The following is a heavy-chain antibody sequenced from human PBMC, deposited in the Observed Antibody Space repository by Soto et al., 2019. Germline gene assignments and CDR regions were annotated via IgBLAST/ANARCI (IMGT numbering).Heavy chain of an antibody. Sequence: EVQLVESGGGLVKPGGSLRLSCAASGFTFSSYSMNWVRQAPGKGLEWVSSISSSSSYIYYADSVKGRFTISRANAKNTLYLQMNSLRAEDTAVYYCARWDIVVVPAATNYYYYGMDVWGQGTTVTVSS. V-gene: IGHV3-21*01. J-gene: IGHJ6*02. D-gene: IGHD2-2*01. CDR2: ISSSSSYI. CDR1: GFTFSSYS. CDR3: ARWDIVVVPAATNYYYYGMDV.